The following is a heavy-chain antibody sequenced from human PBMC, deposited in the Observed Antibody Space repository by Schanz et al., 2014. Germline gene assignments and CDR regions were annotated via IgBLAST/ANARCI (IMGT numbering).Heavy chain of an antibody. V-gene: IGHV3-48*04. J-gene: IGHJ4*02. D-gene: IGHD3-22*01. CDR1: GITFSSHS. CDR2: ITYNDGTI. Sequence: EVHLVESGGGLVQPGGSLRLSCAASGITFSSHSFNWVRQAPGKGLEWISYITYNDGTIYYADSVKGRFTISRDNAKSALKLQMNSVRAEDTAVYYCAASSGRHPATDYWGQGTLVTDSS. CDR3: AASSGRHPATDY.